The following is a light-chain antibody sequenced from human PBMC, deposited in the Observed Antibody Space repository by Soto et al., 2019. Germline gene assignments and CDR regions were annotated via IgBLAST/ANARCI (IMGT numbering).Light chain of an antibody. CDR2: DAY. J-gene: IGKJ1*01. V-gene: IGKV1-39*01. CDR1: QSISTY. CDR3: KQSDVSPRP. Sequence: DIQMTQSPSSLSASVGDRVTITCRASQSISTYLNWYQQRPGKSPKLLIYDAYTLQSGVQSRFSGSGSGTDFTLTITSLDPEDFATYYCKQSDVSPRPFGKGPKVDLK.